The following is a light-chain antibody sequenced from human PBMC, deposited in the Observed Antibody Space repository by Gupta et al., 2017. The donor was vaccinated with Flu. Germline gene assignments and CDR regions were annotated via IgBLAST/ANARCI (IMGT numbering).Light chain of an antibody. CDR2: KAS. V-gene: IGKV1-5*03. Sequence: SLSTLSASVGDRVTITCRASQSVSSRLAWYQQKPGKAPKMLIYKASSLESGAPPRFSGSGSGTEFTLTISSLQPDDFATYYCQQYDTYWTFGQGTKVEIK. J-gene: IGKJ1*01. CDR1: QSVSSR. CDR3: QQYDTYWT.